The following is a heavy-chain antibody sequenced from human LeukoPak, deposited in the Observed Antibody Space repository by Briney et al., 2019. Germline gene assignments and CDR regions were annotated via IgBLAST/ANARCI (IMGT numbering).Heavy chain of an antibody. CDR1: GGSFSGYY. Sequence: PSETLSLTCAVYGGSFSGYYWSWIRQPPGKGLEWIGEINHSGSTNYNPSLKSRVTISVDTSKNQFSLKLSSVTAADTAVYYCARGFGYGSGSHYNVEIWFDPWGQGTQVTVSS. J-gene: IGHJ5*02. V-gene: IGHV4-34*01. CDR3: ARGFGYGSGSHYNVEIWFDP. D-gene: IGHD3-10*01. CDR2: INHSGST.